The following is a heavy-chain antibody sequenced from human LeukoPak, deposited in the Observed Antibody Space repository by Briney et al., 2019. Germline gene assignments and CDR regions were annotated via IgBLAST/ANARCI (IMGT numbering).Heavy chain of an antibody. D-gene: IGHD4-23*01. CDR1: GYSISSGYY. V-gene: IGHV4-38-2*02. CDR2: IYHSGST. CDR3: ARDYGGNPDAFDI. Sequence: SETLSLTCTVSGYSISSGYYWGWIRQPPGKGLEWIGSIYHSGSTYYNPSLKSRVTISVDTSKNQFSLKLSSVTAADTAVYYCARDYGGNPDAFDIWGQGTMVTVSS. J-gene: IGHJ3*02.